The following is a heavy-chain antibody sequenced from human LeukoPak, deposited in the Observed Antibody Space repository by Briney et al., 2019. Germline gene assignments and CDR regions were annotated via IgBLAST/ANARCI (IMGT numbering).Heavy chain of an antibody. CDR3: ARRGGNYYDSSGYYYAFDI. J-gene: IGHJ3*02. Sequence: GESLKISCKGSGYSFTSYWIGRVRQMPGKGLEWMGIIYPGDSDTRYSPSFQGQVTISADKSIITAYLQWSSLKASDTAMYYCARRGGNYYDSSGYYYAFDIWGQGTMVTVSS. CDR1: GYSFTSYW. V-gene: IGHV5-51*01. D-gene: IGHD3-22*01. CDR2: IYPGDSDT.